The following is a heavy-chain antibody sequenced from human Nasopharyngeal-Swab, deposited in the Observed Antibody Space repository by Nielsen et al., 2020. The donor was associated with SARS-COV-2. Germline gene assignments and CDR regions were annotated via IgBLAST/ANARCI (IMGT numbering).Heavy chain of an antibody. J-gene: IGHJ4*02. CDR1: GFICGNHA. Sequence: GESLKISCAASGFICGNHALTWVRQAPGKGLELVLGISCSGGNTYYADSVKGRFTISRDNSMETLYLQMNSLRVEDTAVYYCAKGVGYGDTGCFDEWGQGTLVSASS. D-gene: IGHD4-17*01. V-gene: IGHV3-23*01. CDR3: AKGVGYGDTGCFDE. CDR2: ISCSGGNT.